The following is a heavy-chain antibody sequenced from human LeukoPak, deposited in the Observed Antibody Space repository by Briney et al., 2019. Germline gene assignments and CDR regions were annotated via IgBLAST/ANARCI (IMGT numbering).Heavy chain of an antibody. CDR2: INPSGGTT. D-gene: IGHD2-15*01. J-gene: IGHJ6*03. Sequence: ASVKVSCKASGYTFTSYLMHWVRQAPGQGLEWVGLINPSGGTTKYAQRFQGRVTMTRDMSTSTVYMDLSSLTSEDTAVYYCARVLRYCSGGNCYSGGLGYMDVWGKGTTVTISS. V-gene: IGHV1-46*01. CDR3: ARVLRYCSGGNCYSGGLGYMDV. CDR1: GYTFTSYL.